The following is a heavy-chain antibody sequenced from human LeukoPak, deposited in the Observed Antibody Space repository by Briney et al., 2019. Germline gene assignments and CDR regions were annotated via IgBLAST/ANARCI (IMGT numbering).Heavy chain of an antibody. CDR2: IWYDGRTK. J-gene: IGHJ4*02. D-gene: IGHD6-19*01. V-gene: IGHV3-33*01. CDR3: SREWGRIAVAGGPGY. Sequence: GGSLGLFRAASGFTFSHYRMHWVRQAPGKGLEGVAVIWYDGRTKLYADSVTGRFTNSRDNSKNPLYLQMDSLRDEDTAVYYCSREWGRIAVAGGPGYWAQGTRVTVSS. CDR1: GFTFSHYR.